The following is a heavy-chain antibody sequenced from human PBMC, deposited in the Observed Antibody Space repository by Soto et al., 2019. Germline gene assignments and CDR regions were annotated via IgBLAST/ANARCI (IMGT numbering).Heavy chain of an antibody. V-gene: IGHV3-23*01. CDR2: ISGSGGST. Sequence: PRGSLRLSCAASGFTLSSYARSWVRQAPGKGLEWVSAISGSGGSTYYADSMTGRFTISRDNSKNTLYLRMSSLRADDTAVYNCPKGRGVGATPRGIDVWGQGTTVTVSS. D-gene: IGHD1-26*01. CDR3: PKGRGVGATPRGIDV. CDR1: GFTLSSYA. J-gene: IGHJ6*02.